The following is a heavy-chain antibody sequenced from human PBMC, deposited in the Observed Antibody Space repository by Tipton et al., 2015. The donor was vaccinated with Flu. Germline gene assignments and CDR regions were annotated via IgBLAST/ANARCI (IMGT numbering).Heavy chain of an antibody. V-gene: IGHV4-39*07. D-gene: IGHD1-1*01. J-gene: IGHJ6*02. CDR2: IYYSGTT. CDR1: GGSISNYNYY. Sequence: TLSLTCTVSGGSISNYNYYWGWVRQPPGKGLEWIGSIYYSGTTYYNPSLKSRVTISVDSSKNEFSLTLASLTAADTAVYYCARDLWNDRRAYYYYGVDVWGQGTTVTVSS. CDR3: ARDLWNDRRAYYYYGVDV.